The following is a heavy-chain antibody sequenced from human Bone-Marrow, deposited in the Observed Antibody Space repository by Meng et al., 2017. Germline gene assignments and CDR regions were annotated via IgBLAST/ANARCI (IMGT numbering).Heavy chain of an antibody. J-gene: IGHJ6*02. CDR1: GFTFSDYY. V-gene: IGHV3-11*04. CDR2: ISSGGSTI. D-gene: IGHD2-15*01. Sequence: GESLKISCAASGFTFSDYYMSWVRQAPGKGLEWVSYISSGGSTIYYADSVKGRFTISRDNAKNTLYLQMNSLRAEDTAVYYCARGDANGSYYYYYYGMDDWGQGTTVTVSS. CDR3: ARGDANGSYYYYYYGMDD.